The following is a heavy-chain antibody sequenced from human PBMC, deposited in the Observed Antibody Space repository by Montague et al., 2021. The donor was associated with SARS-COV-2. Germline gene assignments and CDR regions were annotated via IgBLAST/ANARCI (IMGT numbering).Heavy chain of an antibody. D-gene: IGHD4-11*01. CDR3: ARELHPNYYYGMDV. Sequence: SRRLSWSASGFTFSSYSMNWVRQAPGKGLEWVSSISSSSSYIYYADSVKGRFTISRDNAKNSLYLQMNSLRAEDTAVYYCARELHPNYYYGMDVWGQGTTVTVSS. V-gene: IGHV3-21*04. CDR1: GFTFSSYS. J-gene: IGHJ6*02. CDR2: ISSSSSYI.